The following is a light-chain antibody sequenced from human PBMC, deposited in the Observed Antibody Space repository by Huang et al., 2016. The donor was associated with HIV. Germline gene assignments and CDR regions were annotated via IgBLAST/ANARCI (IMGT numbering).Light chain of an antibody. Sequence: EILLTQSPATLSVSPGERVTLSCRASQSISNNLAWYQQKPGQAPRLPIYGASTRAPAIPARFSASASGTEFTLTISSLQSEDFAVYYCQQYHNWPPYTFGQGTKLEI. CDR3: QQYHNWPPYT. J-gene: IGKJ2*01. V-gene: IGKV3D-15*01. CDR1: QSISNN. CDR2: GAS.